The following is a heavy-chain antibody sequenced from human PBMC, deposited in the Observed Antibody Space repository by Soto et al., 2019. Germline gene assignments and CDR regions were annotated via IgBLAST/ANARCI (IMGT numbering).Heavy chain of an antibody. CDR2: ISYDGSNK. Sequence: QVPLVESGGGVVQPGRSLRLSCAASGFTFSSYAMHWVRQAPGKGLEWVAVISYDGSNKYYADSVKGRFTISRDNSKNTLYLQMNSLRAEDTAVYYCARAGYSSSWYFDYWGQGTLVTVSS. D-gene: IGHD6-13*01. J-gene: IGHJ4*02. V-gene: IGHV3-30-3*01. CDR1: GFTFSSYA. CDR3: ARAGYSSSWYFDY.